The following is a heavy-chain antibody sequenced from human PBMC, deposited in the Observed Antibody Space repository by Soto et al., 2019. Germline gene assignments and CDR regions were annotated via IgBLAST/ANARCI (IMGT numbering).Heavy chain of an antibody. CDR2: IYYSGST. J-gene: IGHJ5*02. D-gene: IGHD3-3*01. V-gene: IGHV4-59*01. Sequence: SETMSLTCTVSGGYISSYYWSWIRQPPGKGLEWIGYIYYSGSTNYNPSLKSRVTISVDTSKNQFSLKLSSVTAADTAVYYCARGSYDFWSGYPAHPKFDPWGQGTLVTVSS. CDR1: GGYISSYY. CDR3: ARGSYDFWSGYPAHPKFDP.